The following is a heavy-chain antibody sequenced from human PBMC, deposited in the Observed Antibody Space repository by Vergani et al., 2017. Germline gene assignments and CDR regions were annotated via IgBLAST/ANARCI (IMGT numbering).Heavy chain of an antibody. CDR3: ASHAYSSGLP. D-gene: IGHD6-19*01. CDR2: IWYDGSNK. V-gene: IGHV3-33*01. CDR1: GFTFSSYG. Sequence: QVQLVESGGGVVQPGRSLRLSCAASGFTFSSYGMHWVRPAPGKGLEWVAVIWYDGSNKYYADSVKGRFTISRDNSKNTLYLQMNSLRAEDTAVYYCASHAYSSGLPWGQGTLVTVSS. J-gene: IGHJ5*02.